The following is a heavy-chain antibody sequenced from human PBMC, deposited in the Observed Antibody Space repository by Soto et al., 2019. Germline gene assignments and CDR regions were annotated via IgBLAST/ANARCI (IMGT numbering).Heavy chain of an antibody. D-gene: IGHD3-9*01. V-gene: IGHV1-69*02. CDR3: ARGLRYFDWLLDYYFDY. J-gene: IGHJ4*02. Sequence: SVKVSCKASGGTFSSYTISWVRQAPGQGLEWMGRIIPILGIANYAQKFQGRVTITADKSTSTAYMELSSLRSEDTAVYYCARGLRYFDWLLDYYFDYWGQGTLVTVSS. CDR1: GGTFSSYT. CDR2: IIPILGIA.